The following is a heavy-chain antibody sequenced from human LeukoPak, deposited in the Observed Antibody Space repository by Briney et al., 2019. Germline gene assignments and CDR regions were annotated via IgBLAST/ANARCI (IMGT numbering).Heavy chain of an antibody. CDR2: IYYSGST. D-gene: IGHD6-19*01. J-gene: IGHJ4*02. CDR1: GGSISSYY. CDR3: ARLFPSEWLETDY. Sequence: PSETLSLTCTVSGGSISSYYWSWIRQPPGKGLERIGYIYYSGSTNYNPSLKSRVTISVDTSKNQFSLKLSSVTAADTAVYYCARLFPSEWLETDYWGQGTLVTVSS. V-gene: IGHV4-59*08.